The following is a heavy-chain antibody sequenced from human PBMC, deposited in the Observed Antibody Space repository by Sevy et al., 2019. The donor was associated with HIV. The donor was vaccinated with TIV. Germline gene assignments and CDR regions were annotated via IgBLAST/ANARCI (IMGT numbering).Heavy chain of an antibody. CDR1: GFTFSSYA. CDR2: ISGSGGST. D-gene: IGHD3-3*01. V-gene: IGHV3-23*01. CDR3: AKDQDTIFGVVIPVNRNNGMDV. J-gene: IGHJ6*02. Sequence: GESLKISCAASGFTFSSYAISWVRQAPGKGLEWVSAISGSGGSTYYADSVKGRFTISRDNSKNTLYLQMNSLRAEDTAVYYCAKDQDTIFGVVIPVNRNNGMDVWGQGTTVTVSS.